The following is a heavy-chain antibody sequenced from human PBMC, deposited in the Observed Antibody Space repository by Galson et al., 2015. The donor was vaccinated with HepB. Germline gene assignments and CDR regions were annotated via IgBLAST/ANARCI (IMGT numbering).Heavy chain of an antibody. Sequence: SVKVSCKASGCTFTSHTLDWLRQAPGQGPEWVGRINTYNGQTEFAQKFQGRVTMTIETSTSTAYMELRSLRSDDTAVYYCARRNFDEEAFDYWGQGTLVTVSS. CDR3: ARRNFDEEAFDY. CDR1: GCTFTSHT. V-gene: IGHV1-18*01. CDR2: INTYNGQT. J-gene: IGHJ4*02.